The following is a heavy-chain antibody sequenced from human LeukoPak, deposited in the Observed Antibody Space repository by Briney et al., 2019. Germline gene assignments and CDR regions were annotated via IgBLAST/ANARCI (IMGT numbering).Heavy chain of an antibody. CDR1: GYTFTGYY. CDR2: INPNSGGT. V-gene: IGHV1-2*04. D-gene: IGHD1-26*01. J-gene: IGHJ3*02. CDR3: ATGIVGAQGAFDI. Sequence: ASVKVSCKASGYTFTGYYMHWVRQAPGQGLEWMGWINPNSGGTNYAQKFQGWVTMTRDTSISTAYMELSRLRSDDTAVYYCATGIVGAQGAFDIWGQGTMVTVSS.